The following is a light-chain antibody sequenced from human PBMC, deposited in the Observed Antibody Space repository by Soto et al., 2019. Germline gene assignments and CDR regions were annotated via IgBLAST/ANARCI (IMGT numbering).Light chain of an antibody. CDR3: QSYDSSLSGVV. CDR2: GNT. Sequence: QAVVTQPPSVSGAPGQRVTISCTGSTSNIGAGYDVHWYQLLPGTAPKLLIFGNTNRPSGVPDRFSGSKSGTSASLAIIGLQAEDEADYYCQSYDSSLSGVVFGGGTKVTVL. J-gene: IGLJ2*01. CDR1: TSNIGAGYD. V-gene: IGLV1-40*01.